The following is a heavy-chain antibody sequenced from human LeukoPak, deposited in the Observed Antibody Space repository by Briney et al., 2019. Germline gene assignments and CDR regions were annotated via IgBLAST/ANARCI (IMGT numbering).Heavy chain of an antibody. V-gene: IGHV4-59*01. Sequence: SETLSLTCTVSGGFISGYYWSWIRQPPGKGLEWIGYIYSSGSTNYNPSLKSRVTISVDTSKNQFSLKLSSVTAADTAVYYCARHYYHSSGSYSFDYWGQGALVTVSS. CDR1: GGFISGYY. J-gene: IGHJ4*02. CDR2: IYSSGST. D-gene: IGHD3-22*01. CDR3: ARHYYHSSGSYSFDY.